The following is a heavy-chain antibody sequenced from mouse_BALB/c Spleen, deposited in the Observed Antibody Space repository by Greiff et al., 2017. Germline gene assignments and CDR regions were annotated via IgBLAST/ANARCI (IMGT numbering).Heavy chain of an antibody. CDR1: GYSITSGYY. CDR2: ISYDGSN. Sequence: EVKLQESGPGLVKPSQSLSLTCSVTGYSITSGYYWNWIRQFPGNKLEWMGYISYDGSNNYNPSLKNRISITRDTSKNQFFLKLNSVTTEDTATYYCARGVMITLYFDYWGQGTTLTVSS. CDR3: ARGVMITLYFDY. J-gene: IGHJ2*01. D-gene: IGHD2-4*01. V-gene: IGHV3-6*02.